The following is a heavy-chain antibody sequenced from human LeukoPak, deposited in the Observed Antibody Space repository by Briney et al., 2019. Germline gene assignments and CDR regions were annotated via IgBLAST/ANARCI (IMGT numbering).Heavy chain of an antibody. Sequence: GGSLRLSCAASGFTFSSYSMNWVRQAPGKGLEWVSVIYSGGSTYYADSVKGRFTISRHNSKNTLYLQMNSLRAEDMAVYYCASLNSYSSSWYFDYWGQGTLVTVSS. J-gene: IGHJ4*02. CDR2: IYSGGST. CDR1: GFTFSSYS. D-gene: IGHD6-13*01. CDR3: ASLNSYSSSWYFDY. V-gene: IGHV3-53*04.